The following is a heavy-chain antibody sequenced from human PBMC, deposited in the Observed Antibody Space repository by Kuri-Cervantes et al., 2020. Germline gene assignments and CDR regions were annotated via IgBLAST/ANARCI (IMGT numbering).Heavy chain of an antibody. V-gene: IGHV3-9*01. CDR1: GFTFDDYA. CDR3: AKDRGYSYGYGFDY. D-gene: IGHD5-18*01. Sequence: GGSLRLSCAASGFTFDDYAMHWVRQVPGKGLEWVSGVSWNSGRIGYADSVKGRFTISRDNAKNSLYLQMNSLRAEDTALYYCAKDRGYSYGYGFDYWGQGTLVTVSS. J-gene: IGHJ4*02. CDR2: VSWNSGRI.